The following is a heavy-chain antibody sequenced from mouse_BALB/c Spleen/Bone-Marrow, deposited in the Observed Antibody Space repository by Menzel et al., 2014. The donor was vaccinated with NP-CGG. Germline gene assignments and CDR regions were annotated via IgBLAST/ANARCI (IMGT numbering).Heavy chain of an antibody. J-gene: IGHJ2*01. D-gene: IGHD4-1*01. CDR2: IYPGSGST. CDR1: GYNFTSYW. Sequence: QVQLQQSGAEPVKPGTSVKLSCKASGYNFTSYWINWVKLRPGQGLEWIGDIYPGSGSTNYNEKFKSKATLTVDTSSNTAYMQLSSLASEDSALYYCARGAWANWDYFDYWGQGTTLTVSS. CDR3: ARGAWANWDYFDY. V-gene: IGHV1-55*01.